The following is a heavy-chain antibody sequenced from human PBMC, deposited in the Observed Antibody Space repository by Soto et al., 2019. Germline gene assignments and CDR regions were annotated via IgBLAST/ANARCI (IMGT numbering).Heavy chain of an antibody. D-gene: IGHD2-8*01. CDR1: GHTFTSYD. CDR2: MSPNSGNT. Sequence: ASVKVSCKASGHTFTSYDINWVRQATGQGLEWMGWMSPNSGNTGYAQKFQGRVTMTRNTSISTAYMELSSLRSEDTAVYYCAYGECTNGVCYDGMDVWGQGTTVTVSS. CDR3: AYGECTNGVCYDGMDV. J-gene: IGHJ6*02. V-gene: IGHV1-8*01.